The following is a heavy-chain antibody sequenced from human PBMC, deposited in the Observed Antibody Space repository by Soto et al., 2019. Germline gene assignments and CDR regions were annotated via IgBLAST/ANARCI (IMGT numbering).Heavy chain of an antibody. V-gene: IGHV3-23*01. D-gene: IGHD6-13*01. J-gene: IGHJ4*02. Sequence: GGSLRLSCAASGFTFSNYAVTWVRQAPGKGLEWVSTISGSGGSTYYADSVKGRFTISRDNSKNTLYLQMNSLRAEDTAVYYCAKDQGSSWYEIDYWGQGTLVT. CDR1: GFTFSNYA. CDR3: AKDQGSSWYEIDY. CDR2: ISGSGGST.